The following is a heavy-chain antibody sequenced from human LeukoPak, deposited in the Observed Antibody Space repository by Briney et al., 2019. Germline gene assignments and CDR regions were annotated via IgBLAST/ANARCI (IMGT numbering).Heavy chain of an antibody. V-gene: IGHV3-21*01. CDR3: ASLMSGYGPRRLDY. J-gene: IGHJ4*02. Sequence: PGGSLRLSCAASGFTFSSYSMNWVRQAPGKGLEWVSSISSSSSYIYYADSVEGRFTISRDNAKNSLYLQMNSLRAEDTAVYYCASLMSGYGPRRLDYWGQGTLVTVSS. CDR2: ISSSSSYI. CDR1: GFTFSSYS. D-gene: IGHD3-3*01.